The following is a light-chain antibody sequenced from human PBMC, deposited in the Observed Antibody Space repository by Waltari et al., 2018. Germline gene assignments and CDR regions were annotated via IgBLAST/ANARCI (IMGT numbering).Light chain of an antibody. CDR1: QTVSSND. Sequence: EIVLTQSPGTLSSSPGERATLSCRASQTVSSNDLAWFQQISCQAPKLLIFGASTRATGIPDRFSGSGSGTDFTLTISRLEPEDFAVYYCQQYGGSPWTFGQGSKVEIK. J-gene: IGKJ1*01. V-gene: IGKV3-20*01. CDR3: QQYGGSPWT. CDR2: GAS.